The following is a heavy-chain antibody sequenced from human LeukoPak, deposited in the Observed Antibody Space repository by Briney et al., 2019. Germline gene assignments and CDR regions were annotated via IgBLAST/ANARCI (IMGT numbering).Heavy chain of an antibody. J-gene: IGHJ4*02. D-gene: IGHD2-2*01. V-gene: IGHV3-53*01. CDR2: IYSNGNT. CDR1: GFTIKTSY. Sequence: GGSLRLSCAASGFTIKTSYMTWVRQAPGKGLEWVSVIYSNGNTYYADSVKGQFTISRDNSKNTLYLQISSLRVEDTAMYYCVRTSPIDYWGQGTLVSVSS. CDR3: VRTSPIDY.